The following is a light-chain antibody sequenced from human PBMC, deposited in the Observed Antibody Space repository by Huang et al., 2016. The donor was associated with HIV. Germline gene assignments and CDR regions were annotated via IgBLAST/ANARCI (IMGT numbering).Light chain of an antibody. J-gene: IGKJ4*01. CDR2: WAS. V-gene: IGKV4-1*01. Sequence: DIVMTQSPDSLAVSLGERATINCKSSQSVLYTSNNKNYLTWFQQKPGQPPKLLIYWASTRESGVPDRFSGSGSGTDFTLTISSLQAEDVATYYCQQHYTTPLTFGGGTKVEIK. CDR3: QQHYTTPLT. CDR1: QSVLYTSNNKNY.